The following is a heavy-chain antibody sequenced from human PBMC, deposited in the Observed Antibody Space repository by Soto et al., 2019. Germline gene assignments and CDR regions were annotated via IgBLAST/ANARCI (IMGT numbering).Heavy chain of an antibody. Sequence: ASVKVSCKTSGYTFSNYGITWVREAPGQPLEWLGWISLYSDGTNYAQKFQGRVSMTTDTSTTTAYMELRSLRSDDTAVYYCARVVPGAEAWFGPWGQGTLVTVSS. CDR2: ISLYSDGT. D-gene: IGHD2-2*01. CDR1: GYTFSNYG. J-gene: IGHJ5*02. CDR3: ARVVPGAEAWFGP. V-gene: IGHV1-18*01.